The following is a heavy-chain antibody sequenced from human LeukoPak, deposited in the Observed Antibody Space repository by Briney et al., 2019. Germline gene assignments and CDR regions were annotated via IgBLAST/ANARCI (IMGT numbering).Heavy chain of an antibody. CDR3: TKLARAPRDFDY. Sequence: PGGSLRLSCAASGFTFSDHYIDCVRQAPGKGLEWVGRSRDKGNSYTTAYAASVRGRFTISRDDSKNSLYLQMNSLKIEDTAVYYCTKLARAPRDFDYWGQGTLVTVSS. J-gene: IGHJ4*02. V-gene: IGHV3-72*01. CDR2: SRDKGNSYTT. CDR1: GFTFSDHY. D-gene: IGHD3-10*01.